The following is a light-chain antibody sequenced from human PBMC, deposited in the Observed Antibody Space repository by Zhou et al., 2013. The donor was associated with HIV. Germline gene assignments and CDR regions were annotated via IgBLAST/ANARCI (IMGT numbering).Light chain of an antibody. V-gene: IGKV1-17*01. CDR3: STYFHYPIT. Sequence: DIQMTQSPSSLSASVGDRVTITCRAGQDIRNDLGWYQQKPGKAPKRLIYGASTLQSGVPSRFSGGGSGTDFTLTISSLQPEDFATYYLSTYFHYPITFGAGPGWRSN. CDR1: QDIRND. CDR2: GAS. J-gene: IGKJ4*01.